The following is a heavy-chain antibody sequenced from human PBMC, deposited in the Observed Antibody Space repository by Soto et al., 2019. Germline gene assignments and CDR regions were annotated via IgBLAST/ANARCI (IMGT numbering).Heavy chain of an antibody. J-gene: IGHJ6*03. CDR1: GFSLSNARMG. V-gene: IGHV2-26*01. D-gene: IGHD2-15*01. CDR2: IFSNDEK. Sequence: SGPTLVNPTETLTLTCTVSGFSLSNARMGVSWIRQPPGKALEWLAHIFSNDEKSYSTSLKSRLTISKDTSKSQVVLTMTNMDPLDTAAYYCARFGWEGSCGSCYGFMDVWGKGTTVTVSS. CDR3: ARFGWEGSCGSCYGFMDV.